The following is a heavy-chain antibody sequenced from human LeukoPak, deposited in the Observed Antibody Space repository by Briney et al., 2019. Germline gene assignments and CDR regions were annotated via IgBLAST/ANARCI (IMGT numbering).Heavy chain of an antibody. CDR2: INPGSAGT. J-gene: IGHJ4*02. D-gene: IGHD3-22*01. V-gene: IGHV1-2*06. CDR1: GYTFIDYF. Sequence: ASVKVSCKASGYTFIDYFIHWVRQAPGQGLEWMGRINPGSAGTNYAQKFQGRVTMTRDTSISTAYMELSRLRSDDTAVYYCARSQWFPYFDYWGQGTLVTVSS. CDR3: ARSQWFPYFDY.